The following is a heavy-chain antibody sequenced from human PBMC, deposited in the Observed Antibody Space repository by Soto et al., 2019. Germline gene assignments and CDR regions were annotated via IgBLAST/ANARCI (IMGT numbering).Heavy chain of an antibody. J-gene: IGHJ4*02. V-gene: IGHV4-39*01. CDR2: IYYSGST. Sequence: PSETLSLACTVSGGSISSSSYYWGWIRQPPGKGLEWIGSIYYSGSTYYNPSLKSRVTISVDTSKNQFSLKLSSVTAADTAVYYCARSSSFTMLIHYWGQGTLVSVSS. CDR1: GGSISSSSYY. CDR3: ARSSSFTMLIHY. D-gene: IGHD3-16*01.